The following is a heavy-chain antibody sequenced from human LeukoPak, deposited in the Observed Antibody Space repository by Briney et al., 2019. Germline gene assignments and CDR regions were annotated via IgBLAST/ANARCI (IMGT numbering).Heavy chain of an antibody. V-gene: IGHV3-21*01. CDR2: ISSSSSYI. CDR3: ARGGGPYDFWSEMSDY. CDR1: GFTFSSYS. D-gene: IGHD3-3*01. Sequence: GGSLRLSCAASGFTFSSYSMNWVRQAPGKGLEWVSSISSSSSYIYYADSVKGRFTISRDNAKNSLYLQINSLRAEDTAVYYCARGGGPYDFWSEMSDYWGQGTLVTVSS. J-gene: IGHJ4*02.